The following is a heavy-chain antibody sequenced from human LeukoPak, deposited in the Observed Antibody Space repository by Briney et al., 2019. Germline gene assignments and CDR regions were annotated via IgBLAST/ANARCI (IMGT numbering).Heavy chain of an antibody. CDR2: INSDGSST. CDR3: ARASGYSSSWYYFDY. CDR1: GFTFSSYW. Sequence: PGGSLRLSCAASGFTFSSYWMHWVRQAPGKGLVWVSRINSDGSSTSYADSVKGRFTISRDNAKNTLYLQMNSLRAEDTAVYYCARASGYSSSWYYFDYWGQGTLVTVCS. D-gene: IGHD6-13*01. J-gene: IGHJ4*01. V-gene: IGHV3-74*01.